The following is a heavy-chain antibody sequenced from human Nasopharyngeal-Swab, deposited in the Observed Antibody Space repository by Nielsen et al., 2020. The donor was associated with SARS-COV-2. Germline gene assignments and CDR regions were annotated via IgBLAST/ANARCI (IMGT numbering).Heavy chain of an antibody. V-gene: IGHV1-2*06. CDR3: ARNDSSGYGY. CDR2: INPNSGGT. J-gene: IGHJ4*02. D-gene: IGHD3-22*01. Sequence: WARQAPGQGLEWMGRINPNSGGTNYAQKFQGRVTMTRDTSISTAYMELSRLRSDDTAVYYCARNDSSGYGYWGQGTLVPSPQ.